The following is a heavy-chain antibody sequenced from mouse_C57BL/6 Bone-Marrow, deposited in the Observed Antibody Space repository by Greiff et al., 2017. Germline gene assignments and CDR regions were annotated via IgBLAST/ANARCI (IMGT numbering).Heavy chain of an antibody. Sequence: VQLQQSGAELVRPGASVTLSCKASGYTFTDYEMHWVKQTPVHGLEWIGAIDPETGGTAYNPEFKGKAILTADKSSSPAYMVLRSLTSEDSAVYYCTGGYPFDYWGQGTTLTVSS. CDR3: TGGYPFDY. V-gene: IGHV1-15*01. D-gene: IGHD2-2*01. J-gene: IGHJ2*01. CDR1: GYTFTDYE. CDR2: IDPETGGT.